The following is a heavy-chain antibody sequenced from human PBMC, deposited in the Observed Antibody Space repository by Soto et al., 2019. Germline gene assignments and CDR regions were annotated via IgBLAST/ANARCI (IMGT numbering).Heavy chain of an antibody. CDR3: ARDITGATGDY. Sequence: QVQLVQSGPEVKEPGASVRVSCKASGYTFINYNIFCVRQAPGQGLEWMGWISTSNADTNYAQNFQGRVTMTTDTSTSTAYVELRSLRYDDTAVYYCARDITGATGDYWGQGTLVTVSS. CDR2: ISTSNADT. V-gene: IGHV1-18*01. D-gene: IGHD1-26*01. CDR1: GYTFINYN. J-gene: IGHJ4*02.